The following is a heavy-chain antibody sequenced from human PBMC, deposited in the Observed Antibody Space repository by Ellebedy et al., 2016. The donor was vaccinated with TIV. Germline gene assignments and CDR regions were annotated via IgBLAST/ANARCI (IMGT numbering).Heavy chain of an antibody. D-gene: IGHD3-10*02. Sequence: MPSETLSLTCSVSGASISSYYWSWIRQPPGKGLEWIGYIYHSGSTRYNYSLESRATISVETSKNQFSLKLNSVTAADTAVYYCARYVRGGIDYWGRGTLVTVSS. CDR3: ARYVRGGIDY. J-gene: IGHJ4*02. V-gene: IGHV4-59*08. CDR2: IYHSGST. CDR1: GASISSYY.